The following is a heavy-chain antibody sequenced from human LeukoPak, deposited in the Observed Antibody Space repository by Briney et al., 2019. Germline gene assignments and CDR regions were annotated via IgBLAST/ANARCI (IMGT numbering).Heavy chain of an antibody. Sequence: SQTLSLTCTVSGGSISIGDYYWSWIRQPPGKGLEWIGHIYYSGSTYYNPSLKSRITISIDTSKNQFSLKLSSVTAADTAVYYCATVKGSDYDFWSGYYMWGQGTLVTVSS. J-gene: IGHJ4*02. V-gene: IGHV4-30-4*08. CDR2: IYYSGST. CDR3: ATVKGSDYDFWSGYYM. D-gene: IGHD3-3*01. CDR1: GGSISIGDYY.